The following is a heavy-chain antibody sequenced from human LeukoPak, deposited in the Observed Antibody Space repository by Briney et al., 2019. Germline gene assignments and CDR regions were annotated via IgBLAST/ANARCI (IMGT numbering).Heavy chain of an antibody. CDR3: ARDLRRDCSTTTCYAFDY. CDR1: GFTFSSYW. J-gene: IGHJ4*02. CDR2: INTDGTII. D-gene: IGHD2-2*01. V-gene: IGHV3-74*01. Sequence: PGGSLRLSCAASGFTFSSYWMHWVRQTPGRGLVWVARINTDGTIIDYADSVKGRFTISRDNPKNTLYLQMNSLRADDTAVYYCARDLRRDCSTTTCYAFDYWGQGTLVTVSS.